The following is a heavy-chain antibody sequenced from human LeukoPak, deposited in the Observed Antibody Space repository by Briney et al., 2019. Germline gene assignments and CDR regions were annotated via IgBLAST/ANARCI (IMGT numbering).Heavy chain of an antibody. CDR2: ISAYNGNT. J-gene: IGHJ4*02. CDR1: GYTFTSYD. V-gene: IGHV1-18*01. CDR3: VGDLDY. Sequence: ASVKVSCKASGYTFTSYDINWVRQATGQGLEWMGWISAYNGNTNYAQKLQGRVTMTTDTSTSTAYMELRSLRSDDTAVYYRVGDLDYWGQGTLVTVSS.